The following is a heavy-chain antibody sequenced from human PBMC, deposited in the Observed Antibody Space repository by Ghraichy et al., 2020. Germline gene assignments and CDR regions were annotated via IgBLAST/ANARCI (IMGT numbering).Heavy chain of an antibody. CDR3: ARDVGYSSSWPYFDY. D-gene: IGHD6-13*01. J-gene: IGHJ4*02. CDR1: GYTFTSYG. CDR2: ISAYNGNT. Sequence: ASVKVSCKASGYTFTSYGISWVRQAPGQGLEWMGWISAYNGNTNYAQKLQGRVTMTTDTSTSTAYMELRSLRSDDTAVYYCARDVGYSSSWPYFDYWGQGTLVTVSS. V-gene: IGHV1-18*01.